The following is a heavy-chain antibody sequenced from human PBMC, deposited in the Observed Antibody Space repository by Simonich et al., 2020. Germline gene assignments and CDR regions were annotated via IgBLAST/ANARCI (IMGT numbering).Heavy chain of an antibody. CDR3: AKDLGERITMIVVVIDAFDI. CDR1: GFTFSSYA. Sequence: GGGLVQPGGSLRLSWAASGFTFSSYAMSWVREAPGKGLDWVSAISVSGGSTYDADSVKGRFTISRDKSKNTLYLQMNSLRAENTAVYYCAKDLGERITMIVVVIDAFDIWGQGTMVTVSS. D-gene: IGHD3-22*01. J-gene: IGHJ3*02. CDR2: ISVSGGST. V-gene: IGHV3-23*01.